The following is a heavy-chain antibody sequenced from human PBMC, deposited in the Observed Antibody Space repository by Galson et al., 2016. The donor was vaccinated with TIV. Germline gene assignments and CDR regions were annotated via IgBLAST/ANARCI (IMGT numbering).Heavy chain of an antibody. Sequence: ETLSLTCAVYGGSFSVYYWSWIRQPPGKGLEWIGEIIHSGSTNYNPSLKSRVTISVDTSKSQFSLKLSSVTAADTAVYYCARGRIAPRVVGYYYYPMDVWGQGTLVTVSS. D-gene: IGHD6-6*01. V-gene: IGHV4-34*01. CDR3: ARGRIAPRVVGYYYYPMDV. CDR2: IIHSGST. CDR1: GGSFSVYY. J-gene: IGHJ6*02.